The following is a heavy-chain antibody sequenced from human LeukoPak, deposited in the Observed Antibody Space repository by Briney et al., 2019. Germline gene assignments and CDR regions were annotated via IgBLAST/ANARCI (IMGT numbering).Heavy chain of an antibody. J-gene: IGHJ6*02. CDR2: INPNSGGT. V-gene: IGHV1-2*02. D-gene: IGHD6-19*01. CDR3: ASPSGIAVAGDYYYYYGMDV. CDR1: GYTFTGYY. Sequence: ASVKVSCKASGYTFTGYYMHWVRQAPGQGLEWMGWINPNSGGTNYAQKFQGRVTMTRDTSISTAYMELSRLRSDDTAVYYCASPSGIAVAGDYYYYYGMDVWGQGTTVIVSS.